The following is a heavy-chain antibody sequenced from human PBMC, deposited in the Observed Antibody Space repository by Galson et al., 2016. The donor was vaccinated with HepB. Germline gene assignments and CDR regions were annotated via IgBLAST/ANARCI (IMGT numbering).Heavy chain of an antibody. V-gene: IGHV3-30*04. D-gene: IGHD3-10*01. Sequence: SLRLSCAASGFTFSSYAMHWVRQAPGKGLEWVAVISNDGSKKNYADSVKGRFPISRDNSKNTLYLQMNSLRAEDTAVYYCARVAKGANRLWFGELKGFDYWGQGTLVTVSS. J-gene: IGHJ4*02. CDR2: ISNDGSKK. CDR1: GFTFSSYA. CDR3: ARVAKGANRLWFGELKGFDY.